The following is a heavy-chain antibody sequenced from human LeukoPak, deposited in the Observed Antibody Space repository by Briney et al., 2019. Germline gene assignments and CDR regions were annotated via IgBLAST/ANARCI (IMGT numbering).Heavy chain of an antibody. CDR3: ARHRAYYFYMDV. CDR2: IYYSGST. V-gene: IGHV4-39*01. CDR1: GGSLSSSSYY. Sequence: SETLSLTCTVSGGSLSSSSYYWGWIRQPPGKGLEWIGSIYYSGSTYYNPSLKSRVTISVDTSKNQFSLKLSSVTAAGTAVYYCARHRAYYFYMDVWGKGTTVTVSS. J-gene: IGHJ6*03.